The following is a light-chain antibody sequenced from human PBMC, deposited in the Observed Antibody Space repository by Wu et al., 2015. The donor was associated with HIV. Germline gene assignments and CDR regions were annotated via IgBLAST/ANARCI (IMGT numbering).Light chain of an antibody. V-gene: IGKV3-15*01. CDR3: QQYNNWPPLT. CDR1: QTISNN. CDR2: GAS. J-gene: IGKJ4*01. Sequence: EIVMTQSPATLSVSLGERVTLSCRASQTISNNLAWYQQKPGQAPRLPIYGASTRATGIPARFSGSGSGTEFTLTISSLQSEDFAVYYCQQYNNWPPLTFGGGTKVEIK.